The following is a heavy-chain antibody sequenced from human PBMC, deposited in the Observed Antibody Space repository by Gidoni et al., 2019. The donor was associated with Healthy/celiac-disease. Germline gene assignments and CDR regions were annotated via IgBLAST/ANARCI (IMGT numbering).Heavy chain of an antibody. CDR2: IIPIFGTA. J-gene: IGHJ6*02. CDR1: GGTFRSYA. V-gene: IGHV1-69*01. D-gene: IGHD2-15*01. Sequence: QVQLVQSGAEVKKPGSSVTVSCQASGGTFRSYAISWVRQAPGQGLEWMGGIIPIFGTANYAQKFQGRVTITADESTSTAYMELSSLRSEDTAVYYCARVKDGVHYYYGMDVWGQGTTVTVSS. CDR3: ARVKDGVHYYYGMDV.